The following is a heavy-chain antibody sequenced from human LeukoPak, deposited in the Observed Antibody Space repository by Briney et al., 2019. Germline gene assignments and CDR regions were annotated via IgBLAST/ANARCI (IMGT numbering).Heavy chain of an antibody. J-gene: IGHJ4*02. CDR3: ATGASKVTTDFANY. Sequence: GKSLQISCNGSGYSFTNYWMSWVRQMPGKGLEWMGRIDPSDSYTNNSPSFEGHVTISVDTSISTAFLQWSSLKASDSAMYCCATGASKVTTDFANYWGQGSQVAVSS. D-gene: IGHD4-17*01. CDR2: IDPSDSYT. V-gene: IGHV5-10-1*01. CDR1: GYSFTNYW.